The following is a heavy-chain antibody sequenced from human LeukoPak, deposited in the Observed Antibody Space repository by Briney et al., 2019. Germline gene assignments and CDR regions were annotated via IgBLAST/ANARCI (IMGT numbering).Heavy chain of an antibody. V-gene: IGHV1-2*02. CDR1: GYTFTGYN. D-gene: IGHD6-13*01. CDR3: ARDRLAAAGSGG. J-gene: IGHJ4*02. Sequence: ASVKVSCKASGYTFTGYNIHWVRQAPGQGLEWMGWINPDSGGTNYAQKFQGRVTMTRDTSINTAYMEVSRLRSDDTAVYYCARDRLAAAGSGGWGQGTLVTVFS. CDR2: INPDSGGT.